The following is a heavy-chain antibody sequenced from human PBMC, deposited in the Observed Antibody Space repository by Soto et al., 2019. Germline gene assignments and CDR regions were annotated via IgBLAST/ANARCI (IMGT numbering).Heavy chain of an antibody. D-gene: IGHD2-15*01. Sequence: EVQLLESGGGLVQPGGSLRLSCAASGFTFSSYAMSWVRQAPGKGLEWVSAISGSGGSTYYADSVKGRFTISRDNSKNTLYLEMNSLSAEDTAVYCCANQYGGYSGVFAYWGQGTLVTVSS. CDR3: ANQYGGYSGVFAY. CDR2: ISGSGGST. V-gene: IGHV3-23*01. J-gene: IGHJ4*02. CDR1: GFTFSSYA.